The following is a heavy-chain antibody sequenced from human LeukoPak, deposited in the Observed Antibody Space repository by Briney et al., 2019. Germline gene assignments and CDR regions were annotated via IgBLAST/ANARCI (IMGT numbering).Heavy chain of an antibody. Sequence: GGSLRLSCAASGYPFGTYWMHWVRQAPGKGLVWVSRIENDGSSTSYADSVKGRFTISRDDAKNTLYLQMNSLRAEDTAVYYCARGGYASFDYWGQGTLVTVSS. J-gene: IGHJ4*02. D-gene: IGHD5-18*01. V-gene: IGHV3-74*01. CDR3: ARGGYASFDY. CDR1: GYPFGTYW. CDR2: IENDGSST.